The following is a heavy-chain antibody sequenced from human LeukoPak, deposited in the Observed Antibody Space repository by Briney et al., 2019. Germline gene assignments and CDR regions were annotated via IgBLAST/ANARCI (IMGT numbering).Heavy chain of an antibody. CDR2: IKSKTDGGTT. J-gene: IGHJ4*02. D-gene: IGHD6-13*01. CDR1: GFTFSNAW. Sequence: GGSLRLSCAASGFTFSNAWMNWVRQAPGKGLEWVGRIKSKTDGGTTDYAAPVKRSFTISRDDSKNTLYLQMNSLKTEDTAVYYCTTENLIAAGYYFDYWGQGTLVTVSS. CDR3: TTENLIAAGYYFDY. V-gene: IGHV3-15*01.